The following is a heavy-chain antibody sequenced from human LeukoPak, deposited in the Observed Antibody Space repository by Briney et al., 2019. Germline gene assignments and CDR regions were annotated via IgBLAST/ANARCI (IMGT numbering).Heavy chain of an antibody. J-gene: IGHJ4*02. CDR3: ARDSYYSSSSLGFDY. CDR1: GYTFTSYY. Sequence: ASVKASCKASGYTFTSYYMHWVRQAPGQGLEWMGIINPNGGSTSYAQKFQGRVTMTRDMSTSTVYMELSSLRSEDTAVYYCARDSYYSSSSLGFDYWGQGTLVTVSS. D-gene: IGHD6-6*01. V-gene: IGHV1-46*01. CDR2: INPNGGST.